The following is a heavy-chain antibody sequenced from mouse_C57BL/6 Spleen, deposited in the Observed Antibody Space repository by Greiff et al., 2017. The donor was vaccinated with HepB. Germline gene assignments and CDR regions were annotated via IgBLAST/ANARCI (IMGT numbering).Heavy chain of an antibody. CDR3: ARGPKLGRFAY. V-gene: IGHV1-80*01. CDR2: IYPGDGDT. J-gene: IGHJ3*01. CDR1: GYAFSSYW. Sequence: VQLQQSGAELVKPGASVKISCKASGYAFSSYWMNWVKQRPGKGLEWIGQIYPGDGDTNSNGKFKGKATLTADKSSSTAYMQLSSLTSEDSAVYCCARGPKLGRFAYWGQGTLVTVSA. D-gene: IGHD3-1*01.